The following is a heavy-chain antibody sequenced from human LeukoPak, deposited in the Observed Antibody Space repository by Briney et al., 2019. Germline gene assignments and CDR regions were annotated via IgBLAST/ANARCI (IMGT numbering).Heavy chain of an antibody. D-gene: IGHD1-26*01. Sequence: PGGSLRLSCAASGFTVSSNYMSWVRQAPGKGLEWVSVIYSGGSTYYADSVKGRFTISRDNSKNTLFLQMNSLRAEDTAVYYCARDFRYSGSYHHWFDPWGQGTLVTVSS. J-gene: IGHJ5*02. CDR2: IYSGGST. V-gene: IGHV3-66*01. CDR3: ARDFRYSGSYHHWFDP. CDR1: GFTVSSNY.